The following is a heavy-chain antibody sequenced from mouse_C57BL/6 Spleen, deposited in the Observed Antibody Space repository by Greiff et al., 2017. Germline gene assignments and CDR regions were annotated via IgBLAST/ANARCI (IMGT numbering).Heavy chain of an antibody. CDR1: GYAFSSSW. CDR3: ARVELLDY. J-gene: IGHJ2*01. D-gene: IGHD4-1*01. V-gene: IGHV1-82*01. Sequence: QVQLKESGPELVKPGASVKISCKASGYAFSSSWMNWVKQRPGKGLEWIGRIYPGDGDTNYNGKFKGKATLTADKSSSTAYMQLSSLTSEDSAVYFCARVELLDYWGQGTTLTVSS. CDR2: IYPGDGDT.